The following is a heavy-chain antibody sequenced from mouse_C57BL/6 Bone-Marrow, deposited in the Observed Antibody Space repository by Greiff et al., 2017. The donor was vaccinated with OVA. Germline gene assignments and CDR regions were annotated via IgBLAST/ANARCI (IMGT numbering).Heavy chain of an antibody. J-gene: IGHJ1*03. CDR2: IYPGDGDT. CDR3: ARSRDYYYGSSHWYFDV. V-gene: IGHV1-82*01. Sequence: VQLQQSGPELVKPGASVKISCKASGYAFSSSWMNWVKQRPGKGLEWIGRIYPGDGDTNYNGKFKGKATLPAANSSSTAYMQLSSLTSEDSAVYFCARSRDYYYGSSHWYFDVWGTGTTVTVSS. D-gene: IGHD1-1*01. CDR1: GYAFSSSW.